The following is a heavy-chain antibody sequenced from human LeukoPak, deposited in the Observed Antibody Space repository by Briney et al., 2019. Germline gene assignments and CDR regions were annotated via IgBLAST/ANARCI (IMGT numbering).Heavy chain of an antibody. V-gene: IGHV1-2*02. Sequence: ASVKVSCKASGYTFTGYYMHWVRQAPGQGREGMGWINPNSGGTNYAQKFQGRVTMTRDTSISTAYMELSRLRSDDTAVYYCARVSSYYYDSSGYYNYWGQGTLVTVSS. CDR2: INPNSGGT. CDR1: GYTFTGYY. CDR3: ARVSSYYYDSSGYYNY. D-gene: IGHD3-22*01. J-gene: IGHJ4*02.